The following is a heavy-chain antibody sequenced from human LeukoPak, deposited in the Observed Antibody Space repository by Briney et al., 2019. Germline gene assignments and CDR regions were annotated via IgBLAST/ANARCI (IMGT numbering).Heavy chain of an antibody. CDR1: GYTFTSYA. V-gene: IGHV1-3*01. CDR3: ARDNKGLLRFLERLLMDY. Sequence: ASVKVSCKASGYTFTSYAMHWVRQAPGQRLEWMGWINAGNGNTKYSQKFQGRVTITRDTSASTAYMELSSLRSEDTAVYYCARDNKGLLRFLERLLMDYWGQGTLVTVSS. CDR2: INAGNGNT. J-gene: IGHJ4*02. D-gene: IGHD3-3*01.